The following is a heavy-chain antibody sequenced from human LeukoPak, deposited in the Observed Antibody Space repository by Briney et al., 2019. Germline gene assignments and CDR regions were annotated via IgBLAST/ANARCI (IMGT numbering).Heavy chain of an antibody. CDR3: ARVARSFDY. Sequence: GGSLRLSCAASGFTFSSYNMNWVRQAPGKGLEWVSYISSSGSTIYYADSVKGRFTISRDNAKNSLYLQMNSLRAEDTAVYYCARVARSFDYWGQGTLVTVSS. V-gene: IGHV3-48*04. J-gene: IGHJ4*02. CDR1: GFTFSSYN. CDR2: ISSSGSTI.